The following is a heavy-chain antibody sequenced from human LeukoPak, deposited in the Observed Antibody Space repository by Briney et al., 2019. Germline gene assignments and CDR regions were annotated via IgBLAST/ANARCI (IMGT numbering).Heavy chain of an antibody. Sequence: GGSLRLSCAASGFTFSHYEMNWVRQAPGKGLEWVPYISTTGTTIFYADSVKGRFTISRDNAKNSLFLQMHSLRAEDTAVYYCARGFAPHDFWGQGTLVTVSS. CDR2: ISTTGTTI. CDR3: ARGFAPHDF. V-gene: IGHV3-48*03. J-gene: IGHJ4*02. CDR1: GFTFSHYE.